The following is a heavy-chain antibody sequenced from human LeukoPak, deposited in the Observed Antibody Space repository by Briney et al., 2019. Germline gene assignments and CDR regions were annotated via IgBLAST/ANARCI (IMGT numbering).Heavy chain of an antibody. CDR2: INYSGGT. J-gene: IGHJ4*02. V-gene: IGHV4-39*01. Sequence: SETLSLTCTVSGGSVSSTTYYWSWIRQPPGKGLEWIASINYSGGTYYNPSLKSRVTISVDTSENQFSLKLSSVTAADTAVYYCARYVVYGSGRYYFDYWGQGTLVTVSS. D-gene: IGHD3-10*01. CDR1: GGSVSSTTYY. CDR3: ARYVVYGSGRYYFDY.